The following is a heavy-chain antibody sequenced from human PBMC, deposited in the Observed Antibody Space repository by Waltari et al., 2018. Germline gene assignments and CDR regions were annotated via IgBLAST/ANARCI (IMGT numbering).Heavy chain of an antibody. Sequence: QVQLQESGPGLVKPSETLSLTCTVSGGSISSYYWSWIRQPAGKGREGIGRIYTRWSTNYDPSLKSRVTMSVDTSKNQFSLKLSSVTAADTAVYYCARDPTANWGYMDVWGKGTTVTVSS. J-gene: IGHJ6*03. CDR1: GGSISSYY. CDR2: IYTRWST. D-gene: IGHD7-27*01. V-gene: IGHV4-4*07. CDR3: ARDPTANWGYMDV.